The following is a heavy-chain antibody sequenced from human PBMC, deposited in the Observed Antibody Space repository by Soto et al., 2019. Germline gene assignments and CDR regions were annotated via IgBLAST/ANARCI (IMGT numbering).Heavy chain of an antibody. CDR2: ISCSGGST. CDR3: AVLVDTGMRFDY. CDR1: GFTFSSYA. J-gene: IGHJ4*02. Sequence: EVQLLESGGGLVQPGGSLRLSCAASGFTFSSYAMSWVRQAPGKGLEWVSAISCSGGSTYYADSVKGRFTISRDNSKNTLYLQMNSLRAEDTVVYYCAVLVDTGMRFDYWGQGTLVTVSS. D-gene: IGHD5-18*01. V-gene: IGHV3-23*01.